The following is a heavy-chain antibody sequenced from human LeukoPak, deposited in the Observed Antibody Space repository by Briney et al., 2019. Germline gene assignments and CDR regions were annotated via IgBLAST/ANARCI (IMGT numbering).Heavy chain of an antibody. V-gene: IGHV3-30-3*01. CDR3: ATDIMDRGIPTLRFDP. J-gene: IGHJ5*02. D-gene: IGHD3-10*01. CDR2: ISYDGSNK. CDR1: GFTFSSYA. Sequence: GGSLRLSCAAPGFTFSSYAMSWVRQPPGKGLEWVAVISYDGSNKYYVDSVKGRITISRDNSKNTLYLQMNSLRPEDTAVYFCATDIMDRGIPTLRFDPWGQGTLVTVSS.